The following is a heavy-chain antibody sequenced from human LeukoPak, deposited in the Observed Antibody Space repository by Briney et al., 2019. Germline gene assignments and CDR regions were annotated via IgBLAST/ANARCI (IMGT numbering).Heavy chain of an antibody. J-gene: IGHJ4*02. CDR1: GGFISTSSYY. D-gene: IGHD6-13*01. V-gene: IGHV4-39*01. CDR2: IYYSGST. Sequence: PSETLSLTCIVSGGFISTSSYYWGWIRQPPGKGLEWIGSIYYSGSTYYNPSLKSRVTISVDTSKNQFSLKLTSVTAADTAVYYCARHGSSSWSYFDYWGQGTLVTVSS. CDR3: ARHGSSSWSYFDY.